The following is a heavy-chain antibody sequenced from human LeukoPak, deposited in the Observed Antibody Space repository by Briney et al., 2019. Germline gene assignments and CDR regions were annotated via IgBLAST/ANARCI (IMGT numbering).Heavy chain of an antibody. D-gene: IGHD3-10*01. V-gene: IGHV4-30-4*07. CDR1: GGSISSGGYS. J-gene: IGHJ4*02. CDR3: ARDLIVPDAMTGSGSYSTDY. Sequence: SETLSLTCAVSGGSISSGGYSWSWIRQPPGKRLEWIGYIYYSGSTYYNPSLKTRVTISVDTSKNQFSLKLSSVTAADTAVYYCARDLIVPDAMTGSGSYSTDYWGQGTLATVSS. CDR2: IYYSGST.